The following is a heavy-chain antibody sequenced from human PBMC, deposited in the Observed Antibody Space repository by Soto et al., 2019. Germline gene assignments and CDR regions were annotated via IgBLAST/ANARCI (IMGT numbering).Heavy chain of an antibody. CDR3: ARGNGSGGAREWFDR. CDR2: VYSSGTT. V-gene: IGHV4-31*03. Sequence: QVQLQESGPGLVKPSQTLSLPCTVSGDSINRGGLYWSWLRLLPGKGLEWIGSVYSSGTTYYNPSFKSRITISVDRSNNRVSLILPSVTAADLAVYYCARGNGSGGAREWFDRGGQGTRAIVSS. J-gene: IGHJ5*02. D-gene: IGHD3-10*01. CDR1: GDSINRGGLY.